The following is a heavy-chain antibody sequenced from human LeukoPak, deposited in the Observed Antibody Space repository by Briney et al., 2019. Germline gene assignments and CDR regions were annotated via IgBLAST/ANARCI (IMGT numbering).Heavy chain of an antibody. Sequence: GGSLRLSCAASGFTFSSYEMNWVRQAPGKGLEWVSYISSSGSTTHYADSVKGRFTISRDNAKKSLYLQMNSLRAEDTAVYYCARDIYDSSGYYFDWGQGTLVTVSS. CDR3: ARDIYDSSGYYFD. J-gene: IGHJ4*02. CDR1: GFTFSSYE. V-gene: IGHV3-48*03. D-gene: IGHD3-22*01. CDR2: ISSSGSTT.